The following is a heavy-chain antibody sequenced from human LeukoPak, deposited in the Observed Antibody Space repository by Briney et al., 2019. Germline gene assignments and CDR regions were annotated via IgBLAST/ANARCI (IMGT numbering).Heavy chain of an antibody. Sequence: GGSLRLSCAASGFSFISYGMHWVRQAPGKGLEWVGVISDDGRNKKYADSVKGRFTISRDNSKDTLYLQMNSLGDEDTAVYYCAKRPSDYGDYVTYFDYWGQGTLVTVSS. D-gene: IGHD4-17*01. CDR1: GFSFISYG. CDR3: AKRPSDYGDYVTYFDY. CDR2: ISDDGRNK. J-gene: IGHJ4*02. V-gene: IGHV3-30*18.